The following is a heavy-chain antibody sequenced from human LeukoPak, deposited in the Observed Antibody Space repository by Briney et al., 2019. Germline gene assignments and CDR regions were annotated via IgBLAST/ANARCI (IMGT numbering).Heavy chain of an antibody. V-gene: IGHV3-23*01. CDR3: AKDGLYYDGSEHVYYFDS. J-gene: IGHJ4*02. D-gene: IGHD3-22*01. CDR1: GFTFSRSA. Sequence: GGSLRLSCAASGFTFSRSAMTWVRQGPGTGLEFVASIIYSGGATYYADSVKGRFTISRDNSKNTLYLQMDSLRAEDTALYYCAKDGLYYDGSEHVYYFDSWGQGTLVTVSS. CDR2: IIYSGGAT.